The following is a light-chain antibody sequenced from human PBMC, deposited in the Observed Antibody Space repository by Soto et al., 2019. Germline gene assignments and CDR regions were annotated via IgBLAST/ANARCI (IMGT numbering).Light chain of an antibody. Sequence: EIVFTQSPGTLSLSPVEGATLSCRASQSVSSSYLAWYQQKPGQAPRLLIYGASTRATGIPARFSGSGSGTEFTLTISSLQSEDFAVYYCQQYNNWPRTFGQGTKVDIK. CDR3: QQYNNWPRT. CDR2: GAS. V-gene: IGKV3-15*01. CDR1: QSVSSSY. J-gene: IGKJ1*01.